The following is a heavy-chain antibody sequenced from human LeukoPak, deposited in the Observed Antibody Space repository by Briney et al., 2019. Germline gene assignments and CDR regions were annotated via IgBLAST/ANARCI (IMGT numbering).Heavy chain of an antibody. V-gene: IGHV1-2*02. D-gene: IGHD5-18*01. Sequence: ASVKVSCKASGYTFAGKYMHWVRQAPGQGLEWMGWINPNSGGTKYAQNFQGGVTMTRDTSISTAYMELSSLRSDDTAVYYCTRGGYSYAFDYWGQGILVTVSS. CDR1: GYTFAGKY. CDR2: INPNSGGT. J-gene: IGHJ4*02. CDR3: TRGGYSYAFDY.